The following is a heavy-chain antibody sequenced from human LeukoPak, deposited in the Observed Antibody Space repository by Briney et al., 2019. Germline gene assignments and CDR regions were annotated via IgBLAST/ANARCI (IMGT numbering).Heavy chain of an antibody. CDR3: AKDGSCASEDQYYYMDV. V-gene: IGHV3-23*01. D-gene: IGHD3-16*01. Sequence: GGSLRLSCAASGFTFSSYAMTWVRQAPGKGLEWVSAVTASGNNTHYADSVKGRFTISRENSKNTLYLQMNSLRAEDTAVYYCAKDGSCASEDQYYYMDVWGKGTTVTVSS. J-gene: IGHJ6*03. CDR2: VTASGNNT. CDR1: GFTFSSYA.